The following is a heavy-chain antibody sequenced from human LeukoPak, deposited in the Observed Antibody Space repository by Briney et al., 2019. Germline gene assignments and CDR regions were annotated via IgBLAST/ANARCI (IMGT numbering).Heavy chain of an antibody. Sequence: PSETLSLTCTVSGGSISSSSYYWGWIRQPPGKGLEWIGSIYYSGSTYYNPSLKSRVTISVDTSKNQFSLKLSSVTAADTAVYYCARDPETYSSNGGFDYWGQGTLVTVSS. D-gene: IGHD6-13*01. CDR3: ARDPETYSSNGGFDY. V-gene: IGHV4-39*07. J-gene: IGHJ4*02. CDR1: GGSISSSSYY. CDR2: IYYSGST.